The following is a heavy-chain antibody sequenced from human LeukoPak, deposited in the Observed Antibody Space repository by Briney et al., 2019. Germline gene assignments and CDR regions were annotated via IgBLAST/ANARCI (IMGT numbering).Heavy chain of an antibody. CDR2: IYPGDSDT. Sequence: GESLKISCKGSGYRFTSYWIGWVRQMPGKGLEWMGIIYPGDSDTRYSPSFQGQVTISADKSISTAYLQWSSLKASDTAMYYCARQTRARYYTNVVCYVSWFDPWGQGTLVTVSS. D-gene: IGHD2-8*01. J-gene: IGHJ5*02. CDR3: ARQTRARYYTNVVCYVSWFDP. CDR1: GYRFTSYW. V-gene: IGHV5-51*01.